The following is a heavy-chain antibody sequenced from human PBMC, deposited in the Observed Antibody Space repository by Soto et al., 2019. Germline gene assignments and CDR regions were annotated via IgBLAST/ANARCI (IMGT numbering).Heavy chain of an antibody. CDR1: GGTFSNYA. CDR3: ARKAESYGFDI. Sequence: QVQLVQSGAEVKKPGSSVKVSCKASGGTFSNYAINWVRQAPGQGLEWMGGFIPIFDAANYAQNFRGRVTITADESTSKAYMELSGLRSEDTAMYYCARKAESYGFDIWGQGTLGTVS. V-gene: IGHV1-69*01. J-gene: IGHJ3*02. D-gene: IGHD3-10*01. CDR2: FIPIFDAA.